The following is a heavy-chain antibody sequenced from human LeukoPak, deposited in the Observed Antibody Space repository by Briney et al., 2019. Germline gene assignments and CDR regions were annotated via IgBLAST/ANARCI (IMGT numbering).Heavy chain of an antibody. V-gene: IGHV4-34*01. D-gene: IGHD2-2*01. Sequence: SSETLSLTCAVCGGSFSGYYWSWIRQPPGKGLEWIGEINHSGSTNYNPSLKSRVTISVDTSKNQFSLKLSSVTAADTAVYYCARGSNIVVVPADTQYYYYGMDVWGQGTTVTVSS. CDR2: INHSGST. CDR1: GGSFSGYY. J-gene: IGHJ6*02. CDR3: ARGSNIVVVPADTQYYYYGMDV.